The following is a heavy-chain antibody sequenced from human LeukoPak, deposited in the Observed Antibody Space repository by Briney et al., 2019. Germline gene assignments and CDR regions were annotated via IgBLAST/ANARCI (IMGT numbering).Heavy chain of an antibody. CDR2: ISYSSSAI. Sequence: GGSLRLSCAASGFTFSTYSMNWVRQAPGKGLEWVSYISYSSSAIYYADSVKGRFTISRDNAKNSPYLRMNSLRAEDTAVYYCARGGGYCSGGSCPTPDYWGQGTLVTVSS. V-gene: IGHV3-48*01. CDR3: ARGGGYCSGGSCPTPDY. J-gene: IGHJ4*02. D-gene: IGHD2-15*01. CDR1: GFTFSTYS.